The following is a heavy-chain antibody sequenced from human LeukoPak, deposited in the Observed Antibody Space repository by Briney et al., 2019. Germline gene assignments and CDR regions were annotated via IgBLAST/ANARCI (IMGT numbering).Heavy chain of an antibody. V-gene: IGHV4-61*01. D-gene: IGHD5-24*01. J-gene: IGHJ3*02. Sequence: PSETLSLTCTVSGGSVSSGSYYWSWIRQPPGKGLEWIGYIYYSGSTYYNPSLKSRVTISVDTSKNQFSLKLSSVTAADTAVYYCARDRFEMATTLDAFDIWGQGTMVTVSS. CDR3: ARDRFEMATTLDAFDI. CDR2: IYYSGST. CDR1: GGSVSSGSYY.